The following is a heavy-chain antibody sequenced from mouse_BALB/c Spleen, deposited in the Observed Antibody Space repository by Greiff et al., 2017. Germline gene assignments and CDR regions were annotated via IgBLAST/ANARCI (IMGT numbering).Heavy chain of an antibody. Sequence: EVKLMESGGGLVQPGGSRKLSCAASGFTFSDYGMAWVRQAPGKGPEWVAFISNLAYSIYYADTVTGRFTISRENAKNTLYLEMSSLRSEDTAMYYCARGHRGYAMDYWGQGTSVTVSS. D-gene: IGHD2-14*01. J-gene: IGHJ4*01. CDR3: ARGHRGYAMDY. CDR2: ISNLAYSI. CDR1: GFTFSDYG. V-gene: IGHV5-15*02.